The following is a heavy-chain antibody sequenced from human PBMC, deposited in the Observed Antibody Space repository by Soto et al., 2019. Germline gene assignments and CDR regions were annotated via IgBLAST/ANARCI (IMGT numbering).Heavy chain of an antibody. J-gene: IGHJ3*02. CDR1: GASISGSSYY. CDR3: AGDMVRGVIGSQAFDI. Sequence: PSETLSLTCTVSGASISGSSYYWGWIRQPPGKGLEWIGSIYYSGTTYYNPSLKSQVTISVDTSKNQFSLKLSSVTAADTAVYYCAGDMVRGVIGSQAFDIWGQGTMVTVSS. CDR2: IYYSGTT. V-gene: IGHV4-39*07. D-gene: IGHD3-10*01.